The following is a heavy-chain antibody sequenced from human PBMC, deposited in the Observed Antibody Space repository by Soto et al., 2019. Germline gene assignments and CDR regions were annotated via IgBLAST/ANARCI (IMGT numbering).Heavy chain of an antibody. D-gene: IGHD1-26*01. V-gene: IGHV3-30*03. J-gene: IGHJ4*02. Sequence: QVQLAESGGGVVQPGRSLRLSCAASGFTFSSYGMHWVRQAPGKGLEWVAVISYDGSNKYYADSVKGRFTISRDNSKNTLYLQMNSLRAEDTAVYYCAPLRGAEGNFDYWGQGTLVTVSS. CDR2: ISYDGSNK. CDR1: GFTFSSYG. CDR3: APLRGAEGNFDY.